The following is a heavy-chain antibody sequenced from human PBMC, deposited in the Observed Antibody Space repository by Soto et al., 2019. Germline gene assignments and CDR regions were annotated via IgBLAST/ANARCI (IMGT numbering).Heavy chain of an antibody. J-gene: IGHJ4*02. CDR2: VDPNGGGS. Sequence: ASVKVSCKASGYTFTSYRISWVRQAPGQGLEWMGWVDPNGGGSNSAQKFQGLVTMTWDTSITTAYLDLTRLTTNDTATYFCATWVDYGDFEGFDFWGQGTLVTVSS. V-gene: IGHV1-2*04. CDR3: ATWVDYGDFEGFDF. D-gene: IGHD4-17*01. CDR1: GYTFTSYR.